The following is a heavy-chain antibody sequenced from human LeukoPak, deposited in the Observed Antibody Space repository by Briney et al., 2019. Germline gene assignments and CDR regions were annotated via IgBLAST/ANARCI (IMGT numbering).Heavy chain of an antibody. D-gene: IGHD3-10*01. CDR2: IYPGDSDT. CDR1: GYSFASYW. CDR3: ARLTGSGSYFPSDYYYYYYMDV. Sequence: GESLKISCKGSGYSFASYWIGWVRQMPGKGLEWMGIIYPGDSDTRYSPSFQGQVTISADKSISTAYLQWSSLKASDTAMYYCARLTGSGSYFPSDYYYYYYMDVWGKRTTVTISS. J-gene: IGHJ6*03. V-gene: IGHV5-51*01.